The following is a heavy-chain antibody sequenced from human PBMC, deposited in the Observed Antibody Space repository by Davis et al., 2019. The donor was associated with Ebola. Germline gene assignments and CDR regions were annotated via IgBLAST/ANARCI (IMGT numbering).Heavy chain of an antibody. V-gene: IGHV1-3*01. CDR1: GYTFTSYA. D-gene: IGHD5-24*01. J-gene: IGHJ4*02. CDR3: ARDRAGYNPFDY. Sequence: AASVKVSCMASGYTFTSYAIHWVRQAPGQRLEWMGWINAGNGNTKYSQKFQGRVTITRDTSASTAYMELSSLRSEDTAVYYCARDRAGYNPFDYWGQGTLVTVSS. CDR2: INAGNGNT.